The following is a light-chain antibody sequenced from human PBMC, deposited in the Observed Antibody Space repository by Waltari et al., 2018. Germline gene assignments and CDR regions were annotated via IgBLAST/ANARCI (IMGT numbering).Light chain of an antibody. Sequence: QSALTQPASVSGSPGQSITIPCTGTRSDVGGYNYVSCYQQYPGKAPQLMIYDVNNRPSGVSNRFSGSKSGNTASLTISGLQAEDEADYYCSSYTSSSTQVFGGGTKLTVL. J-gene: IGLJ3*02. CDR2: DVN. V-gene: IGLV2-14*03. CDR3: SSYTSSSTQV. CDR1: RSDVGGYNY.